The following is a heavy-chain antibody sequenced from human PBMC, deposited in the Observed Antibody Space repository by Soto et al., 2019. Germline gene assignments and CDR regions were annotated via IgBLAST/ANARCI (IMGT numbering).Heavy chain of an antibody. CDR1: GGSIGTYY. CDR3: ARSVWELHAFDI. J-gene: IGHJ3*02. V-gene: IGHV4-59*01. D-gene: IGHD1-26*01. CDR2: ISYSGNA. Sequence: QVQLQESGPGLVKPLETLSLTCTLSGGSIGTYYWNWIRQAPGKGLEWIGQISYSGNAKDNPSLQSRVTISLHTSKMQFSLTLSSVTAADTTVYYCARSVWELHAFDIWGQGTMVTVSP.